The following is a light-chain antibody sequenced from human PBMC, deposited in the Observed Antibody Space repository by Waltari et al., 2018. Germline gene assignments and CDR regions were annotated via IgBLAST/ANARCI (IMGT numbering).Light chain of an antibody. V-gene: IGKV4-1*01. Sequence: DIVMTQSPDSLSVSLGERANINCTSSLSILHSSENKNYLGWYQLKSGQSPKVLIYGASTRESGVPDRFSGSGSGTDFTLTISSLQAEDVAVYYCQQYYSTPFTFGPGTKVDIK. J-gene: IGKJ3*01. CDR2: GAS. CDR1: LSILHSSENKNY. CDR3: QQYYSTPFT.